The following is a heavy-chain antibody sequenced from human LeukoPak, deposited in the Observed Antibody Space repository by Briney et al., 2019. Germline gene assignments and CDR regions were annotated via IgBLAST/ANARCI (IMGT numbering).Heavy chain of an antibody. CDR3: ARNPERKYWFDP. J-gene: IGHJ5*02. Sequence: PGGSLRLSCAASGFTFSSYAMHWVRQAPGKGLEWVAVISYDGSNKYYADSVKGRFTISRDNPKNTLYLHLDNLRADDTAMYYCARNPERKYWFDPWGQGSLVTVSS. CDR1: GFTFSSYA. CDR2: ISYDGSNK. V-gene: IGHV3-30-3*01.